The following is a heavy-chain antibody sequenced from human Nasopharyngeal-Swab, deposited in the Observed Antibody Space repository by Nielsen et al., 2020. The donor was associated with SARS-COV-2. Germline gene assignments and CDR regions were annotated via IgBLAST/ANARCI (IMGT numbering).Heavy chain of an antibody. J-gene: IGHJ4*02. CDR3: GRDGSNKWGIKTDY. CDR2: ISSSSSTI. D-gene: IGHD1-26*01. V-gene: IGHV3-48*01. Sequence: GGSLRLSCAASGFTFSSYWMHWVRQAPGKGLEWVAYISSSSSTIYYADSVKGRFTISRDNAKNSLYLQMNSLRAEDTAVYYCGRDGSNKWGIKTDYWGQGTLVTVSS. CDR1: GFTFSSYW.